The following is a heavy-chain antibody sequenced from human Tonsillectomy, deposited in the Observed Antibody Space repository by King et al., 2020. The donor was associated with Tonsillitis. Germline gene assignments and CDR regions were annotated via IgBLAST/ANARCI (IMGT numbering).Heavy chain of an antibody. V-gene: IGHV3-23*04. D-gene: IGHD3-10*01. CDR1: GFTFSSYA. CDR2: ISGSGGST. CDR3: AKASGRYGSGSYYSYDYCGMDV. J-gene: IGHJ6*02. Sequence: VQLVESGGGLVQPGGSLRLSCAASGFTFSSYAMSWVRQAPGKGLEWVSLISGSGGSTYYADSVKGRFTISRDNSKNTLYLQMNSLRAEDTALCYCAKASGRYGSGSYYSYDYCGMDVWGQGTTVTVSS.